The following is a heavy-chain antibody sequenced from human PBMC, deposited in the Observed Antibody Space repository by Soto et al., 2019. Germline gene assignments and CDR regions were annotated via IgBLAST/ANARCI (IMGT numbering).Heavy chain of an antibody. CDR3: ARGEAVADTYYFDY. J-gene: IGHJ4*02. CDR2: IYYSGST. Sequence: SETLSLTCTVSGGSISSYYWSWIRQPPGKGLEWIGYIYYSGSTNYNPSLKSRVTISVDTSKNQFSLKLSSVTAADTVVYYCARGEAVADTYYFDYWGQGTLVTVSS. CDR1: GGSISSYY. D-gene: IGHD6-19*01. V-gene: IGHV4-59*01.